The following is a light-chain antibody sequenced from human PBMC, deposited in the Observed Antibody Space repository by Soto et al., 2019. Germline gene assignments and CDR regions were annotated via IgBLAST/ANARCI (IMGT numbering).Light chain of an antibody. J-gene: IGKJ1*01. V-gene: IGKV3-20*01. CDR2: GAS. CDR3: QQYGSSPRT. CDR1: QSVTSSH. Sequence: EIVLTQFPGTLSLSPGERATLSCRASQSVTSSHLAWYQQKPGQAPRLVIYGASTRATGIPDRVSGSGSGTEFTLTISRLEPEDFAVYYCQQYGSSPRTFGQGTKVEIK.